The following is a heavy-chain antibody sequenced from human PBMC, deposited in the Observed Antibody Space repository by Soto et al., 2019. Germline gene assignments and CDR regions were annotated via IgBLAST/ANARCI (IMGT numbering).Heavy chain of an antibody. J-gene: IGHJ4*02. CDR3: ARESEDLTSNFDY. CDR1: GFTFTRYS. Sequence: GGSLRLSCAASGFTFTRYSMNWVRQAPGKGLGWVSSISSTTNYIYYADSMKGRFTVSRDNAKNSVYLDMNSLSAEDTAVYYCARESEDLTSNFDYWGQGTLVTVSS. CDR2: ISSTTNYI. V-gene: IGHV3-21*01.